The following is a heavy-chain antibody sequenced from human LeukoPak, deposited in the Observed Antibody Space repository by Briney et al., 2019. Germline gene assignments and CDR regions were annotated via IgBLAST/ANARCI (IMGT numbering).Heavy chain of an antibody. V-gene: IGHV1-2*02. Sequence: ASVKVSCKASGYTLTGYYMHWVRQAPGQGLEWMGWMNPNSGGTKYAQKFQGRVTMTRDTSISTAYMELSRLRSVDTAMYYCARDKLGLGELSLYDQWGQGTLVTVFS. J-gene: IGHJ5*02. CDR2: MNPNSGGT. CDR3: ARDKLGLGELSLYDQ. D-gene: IGHD3-16*02. CDR1: GYTLTGYY.